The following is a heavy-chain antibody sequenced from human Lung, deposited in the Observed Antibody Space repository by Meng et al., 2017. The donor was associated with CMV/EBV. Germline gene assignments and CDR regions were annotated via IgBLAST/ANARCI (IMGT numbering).Heavy chain of an antibody. CDR3: ARGRGKPASIYYYGMDV. CDR1: GGSFSGYY. CDR2: INHSGST. V-gene: IGHV4-34*01. J-gene: IGHJ6*02. Sequence: SETLSLXCAVYGGSFSGYYWSWIRQPPGKGLEWIGEINHSGSTNYNPSLKSRVTISVDTSKNQFSLKLSSVTAADTAVYYCARGRGKPASIYYYGMDVWGQGTXVTVSS. D-gene: IGHD2-2*02.